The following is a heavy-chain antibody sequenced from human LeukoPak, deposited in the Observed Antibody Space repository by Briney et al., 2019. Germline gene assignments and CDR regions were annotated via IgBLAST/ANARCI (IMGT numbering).Heavy chain of an antibody. CDR3: ARDLGGYPFFMDV. CDR2: LDESGRP. CDR1: GGSIRSGDHH. D-gene: IGHD2-15*01. Sequence: SETLSLTCSVSGGSIRSGDHHWAWVPQPPGKGLEFIGSLDESGRPYYNRPLKSRVSISGDTPGKQFSLNLTSVTAADTAVYFCARDLGGYPFFMDVWGRGTTVIVSS. V-gene: IGHV4-39*07. J-gene: IGHJ6*03.